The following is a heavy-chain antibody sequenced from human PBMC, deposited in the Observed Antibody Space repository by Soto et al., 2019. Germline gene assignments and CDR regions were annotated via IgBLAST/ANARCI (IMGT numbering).Heavy chain of an antibody. Sequence: EVQLLESGGGLVQPGGSLRLSCVASGFTFSAYSMNWVRQAPGKGLEWLSYISGYRAYIYYADSVRGRFTISRDNAENSLDLQMDNLRDEDKALYYCAGQVYTVVTPMDFWGQGTLDTVSS. CDR2: ISGYRAYI. D-gene: IGHD2-21*02. J-gene: IGHJ4*02. CDR1: GFTFSAYS. CDR3: AGQVYTVVTPMDF. V-gene: IGHV3-48*02.